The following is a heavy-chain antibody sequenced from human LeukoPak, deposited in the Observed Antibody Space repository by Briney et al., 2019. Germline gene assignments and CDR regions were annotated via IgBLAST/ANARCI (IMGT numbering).Heavy chain of an antibody. Sequence: GGSLRLSCAASGFTFSTFVMTWVRQVPDKGLEWVSAISGSGDNIHYADSVRGRFTISRDNFKNTLYLQMNSPRAEDTAVYYCAKSVFYYGLGYAETFDSWGQGTLVTVSS. J-gene: IGHJ4*02. CDR3: AKSVFYYGLGYAETFDS. CDR2: ISGSGDNI. D-gene: IGHD3-10*01. V-gene: IGHV3-23*01. CDR1: GFTFSTFV.